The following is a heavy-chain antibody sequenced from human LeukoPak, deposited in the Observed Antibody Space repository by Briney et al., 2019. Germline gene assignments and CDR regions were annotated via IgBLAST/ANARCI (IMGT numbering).Heavy chain of an antibody. V-gene: IGHV3-30*02. J-gene: IGHJ4*02. D-gene: IGHD2-8*02. CDR1: GFTFSSYA. CDR2: IAHHGSNK. Sequence: GGSLRLSCAASGFTFSSYAMHWVRQGPGKGLEWVAYIAHHGSNKYYADSVKGRFTISRDNSKRTLYLQLNNLRADDTAVYYCAKDGSWSCTDWGQGALVTVSS. CDR3: AKDGSWSCTD.